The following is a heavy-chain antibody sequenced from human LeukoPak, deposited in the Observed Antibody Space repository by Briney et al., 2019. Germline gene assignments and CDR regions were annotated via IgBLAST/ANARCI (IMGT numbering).Heavy chain of an antibody. CDR3: ARLYGNYQNYFDY. Sequence: PSETLSLTCTVSGDSISSSSYYWGWIRQPPGKGLEWIGSIYYSGSTYYNPSPKSRVTMSVDTSKNQFSLKLRSVTAADTAVYYCARLYGNYQNYFDYWGQEPLVPVSS. CDR1: GDSISSSSYY. V-gene: IGHV4-39*07. CDR2: IYYSGST. J-gene: IGHJ4*02. D-gene: IGHD1-7*01.